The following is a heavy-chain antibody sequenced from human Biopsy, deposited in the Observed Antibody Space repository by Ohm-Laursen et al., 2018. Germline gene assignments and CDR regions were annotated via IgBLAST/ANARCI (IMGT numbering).Heavy chain of an antibody. Sequence: SLRLSCTASGFTFSDYYMNWIRQAQGKGLGWVSFITNTGRTVYADSVKGRFTITRDNADNSLHLQMKSLRAEDTAVYYCARELGNGMDVWGQGTPVTVSS. V-gene: IGHV3-11*01. CDR3: ARELGNGMDV. CDR2: ITNTGRTV. J-gene: IGHJ6*02. CDR1: GFTFSDYY.